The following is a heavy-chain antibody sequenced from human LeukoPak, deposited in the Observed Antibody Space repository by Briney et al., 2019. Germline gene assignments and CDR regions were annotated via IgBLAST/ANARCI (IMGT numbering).Heavy chain of an antibody. J-gene: IGHJ5*02. CDR3: ARVARYCSGGTCSWFDP. D-gene: IGHD2-15*01. V-gene: IGHV3-7*01. Sequence: GGSLRLSCAASGFSFSSKWMSWVRQAPGKGLEWVANINQDGTEKYYVDSLRGRFTISRDNAKNSLYLQMNSLRADDTAVYYCARVARYCSGGTCSWFDPWGQGTLVTVSS. CDR2: INQDGTEK. CDR1: GFSFSSKW.